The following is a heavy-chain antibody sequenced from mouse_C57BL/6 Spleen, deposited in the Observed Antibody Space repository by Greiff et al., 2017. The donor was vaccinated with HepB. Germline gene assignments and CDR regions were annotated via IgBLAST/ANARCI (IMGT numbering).Heavy chain of an antibody. CDR2: IYPSDSET. CDR3: AREGYDGFAY. D-gene: IGHD3-1*01. J-gene: IGHJ3*01. V-gene: IGHV1-61*01. CDR1: RYTFTSYW. Sequence: QVQLQQPGAELVRPGSSVKLSCKASRYTFTSYWMDWVKQRPGQGLEWIGNIYPSDSETHYNQKFKDKATLTVDKSSSTAYMQLSSLTSEDSAVYYCAREGYDGFAYWGQGTLVTVSA.